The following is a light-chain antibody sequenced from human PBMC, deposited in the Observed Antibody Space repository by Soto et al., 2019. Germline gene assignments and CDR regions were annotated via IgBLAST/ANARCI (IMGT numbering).Light chain of an antibody. V-gene: IGKV3-15*01. CDR1: QSVSSN. CDR2: GAS. CDR3: QQYVRSLFT. J-gene: IGKJ3*01. Sequence: EIVMTHSPATLSVSPGERATLSCRASQSVSSNLAWYQQKLGQAPRLLIYGASTRATGIPARFSGSGSGTDLTLTISTLQSEDFRVDYCQQYVRSLFTVGPRAKVDIK.